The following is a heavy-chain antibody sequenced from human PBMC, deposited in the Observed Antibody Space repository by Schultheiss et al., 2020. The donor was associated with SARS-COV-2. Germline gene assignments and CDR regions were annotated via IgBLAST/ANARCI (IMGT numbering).Heavy chain of an antibody. J-gene: IGHJ2*01. CDR2: ISSSGSTI. CDR1: GFTFSSYE. Sequence: GGSLRLSCAASGFTFSSYEMNWVRQAPGKGLEWVSYISSSGSTIYYADSVKGRFTISRDNAKNSLYLQMNSLRAEDTAVYYCARGSAAEDYWYFDLWGRGTLVTVSS. CDR3: ARGSAAEDYWYFDL. V-gene: IGHV3-48*03.